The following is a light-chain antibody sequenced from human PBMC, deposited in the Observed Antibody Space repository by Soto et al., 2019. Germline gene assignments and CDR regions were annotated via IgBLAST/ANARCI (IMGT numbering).Light chain of an antibody. J-gene: IGKJ4*01. CDR2: DAS. Sequence: EIVLTQSPVTLSLSPGERATLSCRASQSVRTYLAWYQVKPGQAPRLLIYDASRRASGVPARFSGSGSGTDFTLTISSLEPEDFALYYCQQLERYPSTFGGGTKVEIK. V-gene: IGKV3-11*01. CDR3: QQLERYPST. CDR1: QSVRTY.